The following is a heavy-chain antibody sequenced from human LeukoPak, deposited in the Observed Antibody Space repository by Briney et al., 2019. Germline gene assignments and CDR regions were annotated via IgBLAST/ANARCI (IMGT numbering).Heavy chain of an antibody. V-gene: IGHV1-2*02. Sequence: ASVTVSCKASGYTFTGYYMHWVRQAPGQGLEWMGWINPNSGGTNYAQKFQGRVTMTRDTSISTAYMELSRLRSDDTAVYYCARGKRYGDHLFDYWGQGTLVTVSS. CDR1: GYTFTGYY. CDR3: ARGKRYGDHLFDY. J-gene: IGHJ4*02. D-gene: IGHD4-17*01. CDR2: INPNSGGT.